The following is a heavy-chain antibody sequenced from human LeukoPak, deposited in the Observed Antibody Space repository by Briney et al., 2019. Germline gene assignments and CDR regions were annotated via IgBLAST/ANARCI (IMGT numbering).Heavy chain of an antibody. CDR3: ARQYDYGEFAFDP. J-gene: IGHJ5*02. Sequence: PSETLSLTCAVSGGSISSSNWWSWVRQPPGKGLEWIGEIYHSGSTNYNPSLKSRVTISVDKSKNQFSLKLSSVTAADTAVYYCARQYDYGEFAFDPWGQGTLVTVSS. D-gene: IGHD4-17*01. CDR1: GGSISSSNW. CDR2: IYHSGST. V-gene: IGHV4-4*02.